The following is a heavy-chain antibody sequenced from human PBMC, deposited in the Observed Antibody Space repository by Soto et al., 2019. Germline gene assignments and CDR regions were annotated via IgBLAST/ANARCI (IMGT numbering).Heavy chain of an antibody. V-gene: IGHV4-31*03. D-gene: IGHD6-13*01. CDR2: IYYSGST. Sequence: QVQLQESGPGLVKPSQTLSLTCTVSGGSISSGGYYWSWIRQHPGKGPEWIGYIYYSGSTYYNPSLKSRVTISVDTAKNQFSLKLSSVTAADTAVYYCARRCASSSCRRGFDPWGQGTLVTVSS. CDR3: ARRCASSSCRRGFDP. J-gene: IGHJ5*02. CDR1: GGSISSGGYY.